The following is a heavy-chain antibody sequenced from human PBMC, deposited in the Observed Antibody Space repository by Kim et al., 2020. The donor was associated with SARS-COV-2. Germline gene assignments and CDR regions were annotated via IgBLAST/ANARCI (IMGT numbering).Heavy chain of an antibody. CDR1: GFTVSSNY. J-gene: IGHJ6*02. CDR2: IYSGGST. D-gene: IGHD1-1*01. Sequence: GGSLRLSCAASGFTVSSNYMSWVRQAPGKGLEWVSVIYSGGSTYYADSVKGRFTISRHNSKNTLYLQMNSLRAEDTAVYYCAREATTGTTSVGSYYYYGMDVWGQGTTVTVSS. V-gene: IGHV3-53*04. CDR3: AREATTGTTSVGSYYYYGMDV.